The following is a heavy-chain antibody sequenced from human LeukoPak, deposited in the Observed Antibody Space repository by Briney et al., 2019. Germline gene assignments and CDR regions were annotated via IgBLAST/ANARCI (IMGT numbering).Heavy chain of an antibody. Sequence: GASVKVSCKASGYTFTSYGIGWVRQAPGQGLEWMGWISAYNGNTNYAQKLQGRVTMTTDTSTSTAYMELRSLRSDDTAVYYCARGVDTAMVDYYYYYGMDVWGQGTTVTVSS. V-gene: IGHV1-18*01. J-gene: IGHJ6*02. CDR1: GYTFTSYG. D-gene: IGHD5-18*01. CDR2: ISAYNGNT. CDR3: ARGVDTAMVDYYYYYGMDV.